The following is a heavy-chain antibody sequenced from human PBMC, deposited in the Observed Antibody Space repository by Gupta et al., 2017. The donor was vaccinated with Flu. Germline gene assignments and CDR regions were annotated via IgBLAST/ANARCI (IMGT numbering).Heavy chain of an antibody. CDR1: GFTFSSYW. CDR3: ARGGYCSGGSCYSPYYYYGMDV. V-gene: IGHV3-74*01. CDR2: INSDGSST. D-gene: IGHD2-15*01. J-gene: IGHJ6*02. Sequence: EVQLVESGGGLVQPGGSLRLSCAASGFTFSSYWMHWVRQAPGKGLVWVSRINSDGSSTSSADSVKGRFTISRDNAKNTLYLQMNSLRAEDTAVYYCARGGYCSGGSCYSPYYYYGMDVWGQGTTVTVSS.